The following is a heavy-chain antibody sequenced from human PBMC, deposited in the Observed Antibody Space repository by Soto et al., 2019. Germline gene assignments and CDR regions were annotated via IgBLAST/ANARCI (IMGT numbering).Heavy chain of an antibody. CDR3: ARDLGGQIVDY. V-gene: IGHV1-18*01. J-gene: IGHJ4*02. CDR1: GYTFTSYG. Sequence: QVQLVQSGAEVKKPGASVKVSCKASGYTFTSYGISWVRQAPGQGLEWMGWISGYNGNTKYAQKLQGRVTMTTVTSTSTANMELRSLRSDDTAVYYCARDLGGQIVDYWGQGTLVTVSS. CDR2: ISGYNGNT. D-gene: IGHD1-26*01.